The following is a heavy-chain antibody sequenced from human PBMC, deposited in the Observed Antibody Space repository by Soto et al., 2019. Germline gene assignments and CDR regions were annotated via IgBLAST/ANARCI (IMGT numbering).Heavy chain of an antibody. Sequence: QVQLVESGGGVVQPGRSLRLSCAASGFTFSSYGMHWVRQAPGKGLEWVAVIWYDGSNKYYADSVKGRFTISRDNSKNTLYLQMNSLRAEDTAVYCGAGDVFSLGGGVLDVWGQGTTVTVSS. CDR1: GFTFSSYG. CDR2: IWYDGSNK. D-gene: IGHD3-16*01. V-gene: IGHV3-33*01. J-gene: IGHJ6*02. CDR3: AGDVFSLGGGVLDV.